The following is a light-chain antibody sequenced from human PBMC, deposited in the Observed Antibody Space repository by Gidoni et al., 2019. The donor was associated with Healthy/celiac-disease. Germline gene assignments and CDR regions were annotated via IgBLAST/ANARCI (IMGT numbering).Light chain of an antibody. CDR1: QSVSSY. CDR3: QQRSTWWT. Sequence: EIVLTQSPATLSLSPGGRATLSCRASQSVSSYLAWYQQRPGQAHRLLIYDASNRATGIPARFSGSGSGTDFTLTISSLEPEDFAVYYCQQRSTWWTFGQGTKVEIK. J-gene: IGKJ1*01. V-gene: IGKV3-11*01. CDR2: DAS.